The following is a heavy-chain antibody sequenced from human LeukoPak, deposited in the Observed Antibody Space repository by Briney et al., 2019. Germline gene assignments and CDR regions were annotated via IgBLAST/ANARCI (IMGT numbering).Heavy chain of an antibody. CDR1: GFTFSSYS. V-gene: IGHV3-21*01. CDR2: ISSSSSYI. J-gene: IGHJ4*02. Sequence: PGGSLRLSCAASGFTFSSYSMNWVRQAPGKGLEWVSSISSSSSYIYYADSVKGRFTISRDNAKNSLYLQMNSLRAEDTAVYYCAREPYGDPDYYFDYWGQGTLVTVSS. D-gene: IGHD4-17*01. CDR3: AREPYGDPDYYFDY.